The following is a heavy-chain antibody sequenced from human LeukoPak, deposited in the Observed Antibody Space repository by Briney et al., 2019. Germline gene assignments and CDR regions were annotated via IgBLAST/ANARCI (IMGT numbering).Heavy chain of an antibody. D-gene: IGHD3-22*01. Sequence: PGGSLRLSCAASGFTVSSNYMSWVRQAPGKGLEWVSVIYSGGSTYYADSVKGRFTISRDNSKNTLYLQMNSLRAEDTAVYYCAGDGGYYDSSGYYIWGQGTLVAVSS. CDR1: GFTVSSNY. CDR2: IYSGGST. J-gene: IGHJ4*02. V-gene: IGHV3-66*02. CDR3: AGDGGYYDSSGYYI.